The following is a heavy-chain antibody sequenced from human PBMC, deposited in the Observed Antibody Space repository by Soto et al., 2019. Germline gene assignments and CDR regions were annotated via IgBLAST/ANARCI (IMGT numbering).Heavy chain of an antibody. CDR2: IHYSGST. Sequence: SETLCVRWSVAGGSVDIGADYWRWIRQPPGKGLEWIGFIHYSGSTNYNPSLKSRVTMSVDTSKNQFSLKLTSVNAADTAVYYCTRGGDAYKNGHWGQGTLVTVSS. V-gene: IGHV4-61*08. D-gene: IGHD2-21*01. CDR1: GGSVDIGADY. J-gene: IGHJ4*02. CDR3: TRGGDAYKNGH.